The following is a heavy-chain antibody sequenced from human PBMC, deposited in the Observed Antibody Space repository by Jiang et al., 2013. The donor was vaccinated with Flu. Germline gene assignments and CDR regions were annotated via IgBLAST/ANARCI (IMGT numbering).Heavy chain of an antibody. CDR1: GGSTRSSNYY. J-gene: IGHJ4*02. CDR3: ARSSPGERIVIVTAVFDY. Sequence: SGPGLVKPSETLSLTCAVSGGSTRSSNYYWGWIRQSPGKGLEWIGSIYYSGDTYYHPSLRGRVTISLDTSKNQFSLNLKSVTAADTAVYYCARSSPGERIVIVTAVFDYWGQGTLVTVSS. D-gene: IGHD2-21*02. CDR2: IYYSGDT. V-gene: IGHV4-39*01.